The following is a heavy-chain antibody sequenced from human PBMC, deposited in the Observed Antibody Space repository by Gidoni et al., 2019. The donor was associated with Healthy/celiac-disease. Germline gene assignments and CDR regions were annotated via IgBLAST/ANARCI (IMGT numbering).Heavy chain of an antibody. J-gene: IGHJ3*02. CDR2: IYYSGST. CDR1: GGSISSSSYY. D-gene: IGHD3-3*01. Sequence: QLQLQESGPGPVKPSETLSLTRTVPGGSISSSSYYWGWIRQPPGNGLEWIGSIYYSGSTYYNPSLKSRVTISVDTSKNQFSLKLSSVTAADTAVYYCARLEDDAFDIWGQGTMVTVSS. CDR3: ARLEDDAFDI. V-gene: IGHV4-39*01.